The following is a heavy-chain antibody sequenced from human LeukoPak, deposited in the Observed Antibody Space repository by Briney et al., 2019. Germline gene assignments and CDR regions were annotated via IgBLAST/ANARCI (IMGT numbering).Heavy chain of an antibody. CDR1: GGFLSSSLYY. D-gene: IGHD6-6*01. CDR3: AREGYSSSSAWFDP. Sequence: SETLSPTCTVSGGFLSSSLYYWGWIRQPPGKGLEWIGSIYYSDLTYYNPSLESRVAMSLDTSKNQFSLKLSSVTAADTAVYYCAREGYSSSSAWFDPWGQGTLVTVSS. V-gene: IGHV4-39*07. CDR2: IYYSDLT. J-gene: IGHJ5*02.